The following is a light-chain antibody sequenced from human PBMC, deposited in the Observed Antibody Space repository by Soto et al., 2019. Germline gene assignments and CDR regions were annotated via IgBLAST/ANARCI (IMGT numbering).Light chain of an antibody. CDR3: QQLDGYPHT. CDR1: QGISSH. Sequence: IQLTQSPSSLSASVGDTVTITCRASQGISSHLAWYQQKPGKAPKLLIYAAGTLQSGVPSRFSGSGSGTEFTLTISSLQPEDFATYSCQQLDGYPHTFGPGTKVEIK. V-gene: IGKV1-9*01. CDR2: AAG. J-gene: IGKJ3*01.